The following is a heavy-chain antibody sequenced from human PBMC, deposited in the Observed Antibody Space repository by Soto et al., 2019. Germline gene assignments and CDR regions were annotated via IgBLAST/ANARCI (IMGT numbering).Heavy chain of an antibody. Sequence: SYPLPLTCNPSGRAISTGDHDWSRVSQHPGKGLEWIGYIHYSGSAYYKPSLKSRATISVDTSQNQLSLTLGSVTDADSAVYYGAMRWSSSRWPDQDSCAMWG. V-gene: IGHV4-31*03. CDR3: AMRWSSSRWPDQDSCAM. D-gene: IGHD6-13*01. CDR1: GRAISTGDHD. CDR2: IHYSGSA. J-gene: IGHJ3*02.